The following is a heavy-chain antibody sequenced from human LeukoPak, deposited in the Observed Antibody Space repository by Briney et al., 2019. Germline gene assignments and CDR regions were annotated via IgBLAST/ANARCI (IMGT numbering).Heavy chain of an antibody. V-gene: IGHV4-39*01. Sequence: SETLSLTCTVSGGSISSSNYYWGWIRQPPGKGLEWIGSIYYSGSIYYNPSLRSRVTISVDTSKNQFSLKLTSVTAADTAVYYCARQRGYCSGGSCYGMFDYWGQGTLVTVSS. CDR3: ARQRGYCSGGSCYGMFDY. D-gene: IGHD2-15*01. CDR1: GGSISSSNYY. CDR2: IYYSGSI. J-gene: IGHJ4*02.